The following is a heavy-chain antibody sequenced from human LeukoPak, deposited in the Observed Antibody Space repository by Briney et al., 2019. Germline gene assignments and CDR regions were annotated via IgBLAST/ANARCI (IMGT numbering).Heavy chain of an antibody. Sequence: GGSLRLSCAASGFTFSGSAMHWVRQASGKGLEWVGRIRSKANSYATAYAASVKGRLTISRDDSKNTAYLQMNSLKTEDTAVYYCTRIYDSSGYYLFGMDVWGQGTTVTVSS. CDR3: TRIYDSSGYYLFGMDV. V-gene: IGHV3-73*01. D-gene: IGHD3-22*01. CDR2: IRSKANSYAT. CDR1: GFTFSGSA. J-gene: IGHJ6*02.